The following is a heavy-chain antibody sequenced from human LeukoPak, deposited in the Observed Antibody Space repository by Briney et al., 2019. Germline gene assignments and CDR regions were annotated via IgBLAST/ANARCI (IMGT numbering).Heavy chain of an antibody. V-gene: IGHV4-34*01. J-gene: IGHJ5*02. CDR1: GGSFSGYY. Sequence: SETLSLTCAVYGGSFSGYYWNWIRQPPGKGLEWIGEINHSGSTNYNPSLKSRVTISVDTSKNQFSLKLSSVTAADTAVYYCAREETRIAAAGTPPWFDPWGQGTLVAVSS. CDR3: AREETRIAAAGTPPWFDP. D-gene: IGHD6-13*01. CDR2: INHSGST.